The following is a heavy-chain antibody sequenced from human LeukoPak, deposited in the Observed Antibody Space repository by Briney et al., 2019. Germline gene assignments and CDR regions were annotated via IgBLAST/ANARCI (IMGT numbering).Heavy chain of an antibody. CDR2: IDTSGNT. CDR3: ARVWISYDSSGYYYEGFDY. Sequence: SETLSLTCTVSGGSISSYYWSWIRQPAGKGLEWIGRIDTSGNTNYKPSLKSRVTMSVDTSKKQFSLKLSSVTAADTAVYYCARVWISYDSSGYYYEGFDYWGQGTLVTVSS. V-gene: IGHV4-4*07. D-gene: IGHD3-22*01. CDR1: GGSISSYY. J-gene: IGHJ4*02.